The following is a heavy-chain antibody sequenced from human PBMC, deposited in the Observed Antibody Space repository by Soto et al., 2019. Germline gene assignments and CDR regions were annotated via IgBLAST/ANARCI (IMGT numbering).Heavy chain of an antibody. CDR2: TYYRSKWYS. V-gene: IGHV6-1*01. Sequence: XQALPLPCAIPGPSVSCTSPACTSIRQSPSRGREWLGRTYYRSKWYSDYAVSVKSRIGINPDTSKNQFALQLNSVTPEDTAVYYCARGRTGVFDYWGQGIPVTVSS. CDR1: GPSVSCTSPA. CDR3: ARGRTGVFDY. D-gene: IGHD2-8*02. J-gene: IGHJ4*02.